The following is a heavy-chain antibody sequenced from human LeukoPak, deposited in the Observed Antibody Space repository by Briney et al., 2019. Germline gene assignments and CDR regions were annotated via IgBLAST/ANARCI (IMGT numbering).Heavy chain of an antibody. D-gene: IGHD2-21*01. CDR2: IYSGGST. J-gene: IGHJ6*02. V-gene: IGHV3-66*01. CDR1: GFTVSSNY. CDR3: ARDIPRRVVVRLYYYYGMDV. Sequence: GGSLRLSCAASGFTVSSNYVSWVRQAPGKGLEWVSVIYSGGSTYYADSVKGRFTISRDNSKNTLYLQMNSLRAEDTAVYYCARDIPRRVVVRLYYYYGMDVWGQGTTVTVSS.